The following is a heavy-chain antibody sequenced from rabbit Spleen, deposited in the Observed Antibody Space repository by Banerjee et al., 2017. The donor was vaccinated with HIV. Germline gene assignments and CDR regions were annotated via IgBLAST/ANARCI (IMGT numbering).Heavy chain of an antibody. V-gene: IGHV1S7*01. Sequence: QSLEESGGGLVQPGGSLKLSCKVSGFDFSSYYMTWVRQAPGKGLEWTGYIDPVFGNTYYASWVNGRFTISSDNAQNTVDLQMNSLTAADTATYFCARYSSDYFGRGGASNLWGPGTLVTVS. J-gene: IGHJ4*01. CDR3: ARYSSDYFGRGGASNL. CDR2: IDPVFGNT. CDR1: GFDFSSYY. D-gene: IGHD1-1*01.